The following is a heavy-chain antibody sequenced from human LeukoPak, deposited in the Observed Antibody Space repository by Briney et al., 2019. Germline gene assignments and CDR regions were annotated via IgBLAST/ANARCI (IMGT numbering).Heavy chain of an antibody. CDR3: AKDWGFDDSSGEFDY. J-gene: IGHJ4*02. CDR1: GFTFSSYT. Sequence: GGSLRLSCAASGFTFSSYTMNWVRQAPGKGLEWVSSISSSSSYIYYADSVKGRFTISRDNAKNSLYLQMNSLRAAETAVYYCAKDWGFDDSSGEFDYWGQGTLVTVSS. D-gene: IGHD3-22*01. V-gene: IGHV3-21*01. CDR2: ISSSSSYI.